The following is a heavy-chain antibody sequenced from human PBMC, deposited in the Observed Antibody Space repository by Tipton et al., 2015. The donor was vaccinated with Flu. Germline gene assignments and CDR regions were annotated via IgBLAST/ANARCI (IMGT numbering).Heavy chain of an antibody. CDR1: SGSIGSFY. D-gene: IGHD4-11*01. Sequence: TLSLTCTLSSGSIGSFYWNWIRQPPGKGLEWIGSIYHSGSTYYNPSLKSRVTIPVDTSKNQFSLKLSSVTAADTAVYYCARRDYSNYVSEPKNWFHPWGHGTLVTISS. V-gene: IGHV4-59*05. CDR2: IYHSGST. J-gene: IGHJ5*02. CDR3: ARRDYSNYVSEPKNWFHP.